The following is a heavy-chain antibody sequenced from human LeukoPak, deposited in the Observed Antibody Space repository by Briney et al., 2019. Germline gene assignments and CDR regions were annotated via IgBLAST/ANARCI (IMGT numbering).Heavy chain of an antibody. V-gene: IGHV4-38-2*02. D-gene: IGHD6-19*01. CDR1: NLSIRSNYF. J-gene: IGHJ4*02. Sequence: SETLSLTCTVSNLSIRSNYFWAWIRQPPGKGLEWIGSIFHGGTTYYNPSLKSRLTISLDTSENQFSLKLSSVTAADTAVYYCARDPFSIAVAGIDYWGQGTLVTVSS. CDR3: ARDPFSIAVAGIDY. CDR2: IFHGGTT.